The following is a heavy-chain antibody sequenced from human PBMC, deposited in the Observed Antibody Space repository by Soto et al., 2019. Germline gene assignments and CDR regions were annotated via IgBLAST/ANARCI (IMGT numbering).Heavy chain of an antibody. CDR2: ISYDGSNK. CDR3: ARDEVVAATPGYYYYGMDV. J-gene: IGHJ6*02. D-gene: IGHD2-15*01. Sequence: WVAVISYDGSNKYYADSVKGRFTISRDNSKNTLYLQMNSLRAEDTAVYYCARDEVVAATPGYYYYGMDVWGQGTTVTVSS. V-gene: IGHV3-30-3*01.